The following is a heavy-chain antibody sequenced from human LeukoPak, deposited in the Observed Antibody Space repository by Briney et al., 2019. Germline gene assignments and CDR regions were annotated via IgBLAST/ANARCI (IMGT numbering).Heavy chain of an antibody. CDR1: GFTFSSYA. CDR2: ISCSGGNT. J-gene: IGHJ4*02. Sequence: GGSLRLSCAASGFTFSSYAMSWVRQAPGKGLEWVSAISCSGGNTYYADSVKGRFTISRDNSKNTLYLQMNSLRAGDTAVYYCAKEGVSTGTRIGPGDYWGRGTLVSVST. D-gene: IGHD1-7*01. CDR3: AKEGVSTGTRIGPGDY. V-gene: IGHV3-23*01.